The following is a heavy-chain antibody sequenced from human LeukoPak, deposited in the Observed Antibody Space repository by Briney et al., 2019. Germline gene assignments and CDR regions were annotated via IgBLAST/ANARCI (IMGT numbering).Heavy chain of an antibody. CDR3: AKVITTIGVVEASKKYYYMDV. J-gene: IGHJ6*03. Sequence: GGSLRLSCAASGFTFSTYAVNWVRQAPGKGLEWVSAISSSGGTTYYADSVKGRFSISRDNSKNTLYLQMDSLRAEDTAVYHCAKVITTIGVVEASKKYYYMDVWGKGTTVTVSS. CDR2: ISSSGGTT. V-gene: IGHV3-23*01. CDR1: GFTFSTYA. D-gene: IGHD3-3*01.